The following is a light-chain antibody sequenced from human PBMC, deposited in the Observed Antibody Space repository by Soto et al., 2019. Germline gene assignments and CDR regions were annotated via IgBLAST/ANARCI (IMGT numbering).Light chain of an antibody. CDR2: DVS. J-gene: IGLJ1*01. CDR1: SSDVGGYDY. CDR3: SSYAGTYIV. Sequence: QSVLTQPPSASGSPGQSVAISCTGTSSDVGGYDYVSWYQQHPGKAPKLMIYDVSKRPSGVPDRFSGSKSGNTASLTASGLQAEDEADYYCSSYAGTYIVFGTGTKVTVL. V-gene: IGLV2-8*01.